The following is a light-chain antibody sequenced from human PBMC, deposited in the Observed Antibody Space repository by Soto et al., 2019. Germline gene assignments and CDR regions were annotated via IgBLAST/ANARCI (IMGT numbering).Light chain of an antibody. J-gene: IGKJ4*01. Sequence: DIQMTQSPSSLSASVGDRVTITCRASPSISSYLNWYQQKPGKAPKVLISGASSLQSGVPLRFSGSGSGTDFTLTISSLQSEDFASYYCQQSHSTPLTFGGGTKVEIK. CDR2: GAS. CDR3: QQSHSTPLT. V-gene: IGKV1-39*01. CDR1: PSISSY.